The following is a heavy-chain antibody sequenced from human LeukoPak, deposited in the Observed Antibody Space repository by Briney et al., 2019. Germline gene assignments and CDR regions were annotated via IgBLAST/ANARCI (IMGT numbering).Heavy chain of an antibody. CDR2: SGTAGDT. D-gene: IGHD6-13*01. CDR3: AKKTPGTHPFDS. V-gene: IGHV3-23*01. J-gene: IGHJ4*02. CDR1: GFTFSSSA. Sequence: TGGSLRLSCAASGFTFSSSAMNWVRQAPGKGLEWVSASGTAGDTYYADSVKGRFTISRDDSKNTLFLQMTSLRAEDTAVYYCAKKTPGTHPFDSWGQGTLVTVSS.